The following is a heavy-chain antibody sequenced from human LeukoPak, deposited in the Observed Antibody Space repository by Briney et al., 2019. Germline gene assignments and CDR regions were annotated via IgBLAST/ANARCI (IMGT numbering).Heavy chain of an antibody. J-gene: IGHJ5*02. CDR1: GGSISSSSYC. CDR3: ARRSSSWYSRFDP. V-gene: IGHV4-39*01. Sequence: SETLSLTCAVSGGSISSSSYCWGWIRQPPGKRLEWIGSIYYSGSTYYNPSLKSRVTISVDTSKNQFSLKLSSVTAADTAVYYCARRSSSWYSRFDPWGQGTLVTVSS. CDR2: IYYSGST. D-gene: IGHD6-13*01.